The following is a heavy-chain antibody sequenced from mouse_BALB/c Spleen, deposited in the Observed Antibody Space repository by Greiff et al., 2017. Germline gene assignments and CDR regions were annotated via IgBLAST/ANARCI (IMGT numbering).Heavy chain of an antibody. D-gene: IGHD2-2*01. CDR2: INPSSGYT. Sequence: VQLQQSAAELARPGASVKMSCKASGYTFTSYTMHWVKQRPGQGLEWIGYINPSSGYTEYNQKFKDKTTLTSDKSSSTAYMQLSSLTSEDSAVYYCARGGYHYFDYWGQGTTLTVSS. V-gene: IGHV1-4*02. CDR1: GYTFTSYT. J-gene: IGHJ2*01. CDR3: ARGGYHYFDY.